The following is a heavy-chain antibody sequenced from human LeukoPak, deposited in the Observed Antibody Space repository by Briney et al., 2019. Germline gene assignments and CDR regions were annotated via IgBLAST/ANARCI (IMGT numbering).Heavy chain of an antibody. CDR3: ARHSRVQPNDY. CDR2: ISAYNGNT. D-gene: IGHD2-2*01. CDR1: GYTFTGYY. J-gene: IGHJ4*02. Sequence: ASVKVSCKASGYTFTGYYMHWVRQAPGQGLEWMGWISAYNGNTNYAQKLQGRVTMTTDTSTSTAYMELRSLRSDDTAVYYCARHSRVQPNDYWGQGTLVTVSS. V-gene: IGHV1-18*04.